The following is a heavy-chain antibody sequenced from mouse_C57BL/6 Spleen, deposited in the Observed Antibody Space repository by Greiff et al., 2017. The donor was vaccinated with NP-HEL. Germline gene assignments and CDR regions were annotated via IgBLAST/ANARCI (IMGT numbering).Heavy chain of an antibody. CDR3: ARDGDYYGSSLDY. CDR2: INPSTGGT. J-gene: IGHJ2*01. D-gene: IGHD1-1*01. CDR1: GYSFTGYY. V-gene: IGHV1-42*01. Sequence: VQLQQSGPELVKPGASVKISCKASGYSFTGYYMNWVKQSPEKSLEWIGEINPSTGGTTYNQKFKAKATLTVDKSSSTAYMQLKSLTSEDSAVYYCARDGDYYGSSLDYWGQGTTLTVSS.